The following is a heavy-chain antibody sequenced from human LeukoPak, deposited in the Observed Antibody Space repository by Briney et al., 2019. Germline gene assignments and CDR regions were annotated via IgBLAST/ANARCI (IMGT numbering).Heavy chain of an antibody. V-gene: IGHV1-8*03. CDR2: MNANGGNT. CDR1: GCTFIRYD. J-gene: IGHJ6*03. Sequence: ASVKVSCKASGCTFIRYDINWVRQVTGQGLEWMGWMNANGGNTGYAQKFQGRVTSTRNTSISTAFMELSSLRSEDTAVYYCARRAVGNSYYYSMDVWGKGTTVTVSS. D-gene: IGHD1-26*01. CDR3: ARRAVGNSYYYSMDV.